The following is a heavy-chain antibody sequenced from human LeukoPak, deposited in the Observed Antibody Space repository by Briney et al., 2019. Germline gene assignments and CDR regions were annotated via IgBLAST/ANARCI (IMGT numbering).Heavy chain of an antibody. J-gene: IGHJ5*02. CDR3: ARAGIGIEVAGTIHNWFDP. CDR1: GGSISSGGYY. V-gene: IGHV4-31*03. Sequence: SETLSLTCTVSGGSISSGGYYWSWIRQHPGKGLEWIGYIYYSGSTYYNPSLKSRVTISVDTSKNQFSLKLTSVTAADTAVYYCARAGIGIEVAGTIHNWFDPWGQGTQVTVSS. CDR2: IYYSGST. D-gene: IGHD6-19*01.